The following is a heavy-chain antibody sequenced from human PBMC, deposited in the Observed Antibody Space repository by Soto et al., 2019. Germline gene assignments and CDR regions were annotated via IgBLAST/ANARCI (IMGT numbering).Heavy chain of an antibody. V-gene: IGHV4-61*01. CDR1: GGSVSSGTSC. D-gene: IGHD2-15*01. J-gene: IGHJ4*02. CDR2: IFDIATA. CDR3: ARAHRKGYPTH. Sequence: QVKLQQSDPGLVKPSETLSLTCTVSGGSVSSGTSCWSWIRQPPGKGLEWIGHIFDIATANDNPSLKSRVNISLDASKNQFSLKLTSVTAADTAVYFCARAHRKGYPTHWGQGTLVTVSS.